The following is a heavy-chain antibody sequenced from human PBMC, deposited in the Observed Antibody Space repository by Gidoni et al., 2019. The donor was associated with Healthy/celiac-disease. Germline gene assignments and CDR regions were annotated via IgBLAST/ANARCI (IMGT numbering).Heavy chain of an antibody. D-gene: IGHD1-20*01. CDR1: GVTVRRYA. Sequence: EVQRLESGGGLVQPGGALRLSWAASGVTVRRYAMSWVRPAPGKGLGWISAIGGSGGSTYYADSVTGRFTISRDNSKNTLYLQMNSLRAEDTAVYYCAKGRVGYNWKAFDIWGQGIMVTVSS. CDR2: IGGSGGST. V-gene: IGHV3-23*01. CDR3: AKGRVGYNWKAFDI. J-gene: IGHJ3*02.